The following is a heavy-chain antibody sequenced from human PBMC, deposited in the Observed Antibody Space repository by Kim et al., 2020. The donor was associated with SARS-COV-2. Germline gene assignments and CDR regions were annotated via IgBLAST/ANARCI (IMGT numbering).Heavy chain of an antibody. Sequence: GGSLRLSCAASGFTFSSYAMSWVRQAPGKGLEWVSAISGSGGSTYYADSVKGRFTISRDNSKNTLYLQMNSLRAEDTAVYYCAKDPTDNYGDYYYYGMDVWGQGTTVTVSS. CDR2: ISGSGGST. D-gene: IGHD4-17*01. J-gene: IGHJ6*02. V-gene: IGHV3-23*01. CDR1: GFTFSSYA. CDR3: AKDPTDNYGDYYYYGMDV.